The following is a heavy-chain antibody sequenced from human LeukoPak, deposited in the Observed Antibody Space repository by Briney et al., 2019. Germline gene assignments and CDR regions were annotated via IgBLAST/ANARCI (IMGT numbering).Heavy chain of an antibody. D-gene: IGHD6-13*01. CDR3: ARGIAAARSWFDP. CDR2: INHSGST. CDR1: GGSISSYY. Sequence: KPSETLSLTCTVSGGSISSYYWSWIRQPPGKGLEWIGEINHSGSTNYNPSLKSRVTISVDTSKNQFSLKLSSVTAADTAVYYCARGIAAARSWFDPWGQGTLVTVSS. V-gene: IGHV4-34*01. J-gene: IGHJ5*02.